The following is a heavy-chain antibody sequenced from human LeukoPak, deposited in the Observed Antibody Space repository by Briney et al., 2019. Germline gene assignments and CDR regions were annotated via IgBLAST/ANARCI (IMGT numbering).Heavy chain of an antibody. CDR3: ARGVDTSIRYYFDY. CDR1: GGSMSSYY. J-gene: IGHJ4*02. Sequence: SETLSLTCTVSGGSMSSYYWNWVRQPPGKGLEYIGHIYYSGSTNYNSSLKSRLTISVDTSKNQFSLKLSSVTAADTAVYYCARGVDTSIRYYFDYWGQGTLVTVSS. CDR2: IYYSGST. D-gene: IGHD5-18*01. V-gene: IGHV4-59*01.